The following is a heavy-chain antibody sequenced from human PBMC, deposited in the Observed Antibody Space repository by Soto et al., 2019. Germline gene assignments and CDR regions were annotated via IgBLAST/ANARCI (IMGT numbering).Heavy chain of an antibody. Sequence: QVQLQESGPGLVKPSETLSLTCTVSGGSINSYCWSWIRQPPGKGLGWIGYIYYSGSTKYNPSLKRRVTISVDTSKNQSTLNLSSVTAADTAVYYCARRYSSGFDYWGQGTLVTVSS. J-gene: IGHJ4*02. CDR2: IYYSGST. CDR3: ARRYSSGFDY. CDR1: GGSINSYC. D-gene: IGHD6-19*01. V-gene: IGHV4-59*08.